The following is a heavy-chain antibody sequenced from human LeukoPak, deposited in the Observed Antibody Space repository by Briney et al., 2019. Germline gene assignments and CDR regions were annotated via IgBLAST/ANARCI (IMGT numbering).Heavy chain of an antibody. CDR1: GFTFSSYA. D-gene: IGHD5-24*01. CDR3: ARITGGNWFDP. J-gene: IGHJ5*02. CDR2: ISGSGGST. Sequence: GGSLRLSCAASGFTFSSYAMSWVRQAPGKGLEWVSAISGSGGSTYYADSVKGRFAISRDNSKNTLYLQMNSLRAEDTAVYYCARITGGNWFDPWGQGTLVTVSS. V-gene: IGHV3-23*01.